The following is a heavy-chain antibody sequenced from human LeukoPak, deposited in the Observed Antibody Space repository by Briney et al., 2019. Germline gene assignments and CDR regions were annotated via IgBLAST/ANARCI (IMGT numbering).Heavy chain of an antibody. V-gene: IGHV3-23*01. D-gene: IGHD2-15*01. CDR1: GFTFSSYG. J-gene: IGHJ4*02. CDR2: ISGSGGST. CDR3: AKSPKYCSGGSCYPDY. Sequence: PGGSLRLSCAASGFTFSSYGMSWVRQAPGKGLEWVSAISGSGGSTYYADSVKGRFTISRDNSKNTLYLQMNSLRAEDTAVYYCAKSPKYCSGGSCYPDYWGQGTLVTVSS.